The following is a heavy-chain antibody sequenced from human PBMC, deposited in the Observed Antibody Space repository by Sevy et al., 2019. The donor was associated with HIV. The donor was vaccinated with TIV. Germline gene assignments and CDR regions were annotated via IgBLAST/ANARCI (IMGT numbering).Heavy chain of an antibody. CDR2: IYIGGST. J-gene: IGHJ4*02. Sequence: GVSLRLSCAVSGLTVSDNFMSWVRQAPGKGLEWVSVIYIGGSTYYADSVKGRFTISRDNSKSTLYLQLNNLRAEDTAVYYCARGKHVSDYYGSYDYWGQGTLVTVSS. D-gene: IGHD1-26*01. CDR1: GLTVSDNF. CDR3: ARGKHVSDYYGSYDY. V-gene: IGHV3-53*01.